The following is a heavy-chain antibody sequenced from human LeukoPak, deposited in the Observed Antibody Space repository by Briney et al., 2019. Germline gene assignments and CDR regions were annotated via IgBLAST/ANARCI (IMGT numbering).Heavy chain of an antibody. J-gene: IGHJ4*02. CDR3: ARGGPGAEILGFFNHGTFFDY. Sequence: GASVKVSCKASGYTFTSYDINWVRRATGQGLEWMGWMNPNSGNTGYAQKFQGRVTMTRDTSISTAYMELSSLRSEDTAVYYCARGGPGAEILGFFNHGTFFDYWGQGALVTVSS. D-gene: IGHD1-26*01. CDR2: MNPNSGNT. CDR1: GYTFTSYD. V-gene: IGHV1-8*01.